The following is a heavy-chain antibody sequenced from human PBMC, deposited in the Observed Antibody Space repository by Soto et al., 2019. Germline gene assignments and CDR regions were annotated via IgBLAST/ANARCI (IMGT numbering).Heavy chain of an antibody. J-gene: IGHJ3*02. Sequence: ASVKVSCKASGYNFTGYYMHWVRQAPGQGLEWMGWINPNSGGTNYAQKFQGWVTMTRDTSISTAYMELSRLRSDDTAVYYCAREGMSLIAARQTRAFDIWGQGTMVTVSS. CDR3: AREGMSLIAARQTRAFDI. CDR2: INPNSGGT. V-gene: IGHV1-2*04. CDR1: GYNFTGYY. D-gene: IGHD6-6*01.